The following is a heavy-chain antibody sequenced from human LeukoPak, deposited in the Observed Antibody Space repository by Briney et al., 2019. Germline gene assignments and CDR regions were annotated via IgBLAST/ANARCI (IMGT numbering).Heavy chain of an antibody. CDR2: IYYSGST. J-gene: IGHJ5*02. Sequence: SETLSLTCTVSGGSINSYYWSWIRQPPGKGLEWIGYIYYSGSTNYNPSLKNRVTISVHTSKNQFSLKLSSVTAADTAVYYCARLTGYSSESWFDPWGQGTLVTVSS. V-gene: IGHV4-59*01. CDR1: GGSINSYY. D-gene: IGHD3-9*01. CDR3: ARLTGYSSESWFDP.